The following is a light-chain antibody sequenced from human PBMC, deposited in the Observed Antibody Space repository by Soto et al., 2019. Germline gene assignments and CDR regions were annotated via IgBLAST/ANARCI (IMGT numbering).Light chain of an antibody. V-gene: IGKV4-1*01. CDR2: WAS. J-gene: IGKJ4*01. CDR3: QQYYDTPIT. CDR1: QSVLYSSNNKNF. Sequence: DIVMTQSPESLAVSLGERATINCESSQSVLYSSNNKNFLAWYQQKPGQPPKLLIYWASTRESGVPDRFSGSGSGTDFTLTISSLQAEDVAVYYCQQYYDTPITFGGGTKVEI.